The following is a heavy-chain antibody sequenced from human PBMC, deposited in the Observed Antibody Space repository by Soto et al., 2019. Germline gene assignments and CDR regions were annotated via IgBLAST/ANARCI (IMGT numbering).Heavy chain of an antibody. CDR2: ISSSSSTI. CDR3: AGALFFMVRGVSAEWDY. D-gene: IGHD3-10*01. J-gene: IGHJ4*02. CDR1: GFTFSSYS. Sequence: EVQLVESGGGLVQPGGSLRLSCAASGFTFSSYSMNWVRQAPGKGLEWVSYISSSSSTIYYADSVKGRFTISRDNDKNSLYLQMNSLRDEDTAVYYCAGALFFMVRGVSAEWDYWGQGTLVTVSS. V-gene: IGHV3-48*02.